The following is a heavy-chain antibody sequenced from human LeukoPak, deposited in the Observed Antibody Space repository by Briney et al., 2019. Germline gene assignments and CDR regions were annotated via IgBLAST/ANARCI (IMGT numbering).Heavy chain of an antibody. CDR1: GFTFSSYG. J-gene: IGHJ3*02. CDR3: ARDSTHPLPNRYNWNYEPDAFDI. V-gene: IGHV3-30*02. D-gene: IGHD1-7*01. CDR2: IRYDGSNK. Sequence: PGGSLRLSCAASGFTFSSYGMHWVRQAPRKGLEWVAFIRYDGSNKYYADSVKGRFTISRDNSKNTLYLQMNSLRAEDTAVYYCARDSTHPLPNRYNWNYEPDAFDIWGQGTMVTVSS.